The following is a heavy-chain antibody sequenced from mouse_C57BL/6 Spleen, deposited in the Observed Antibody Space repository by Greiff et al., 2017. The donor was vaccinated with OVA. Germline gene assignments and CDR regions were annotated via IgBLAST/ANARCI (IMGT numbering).Heavy chain of an antibody. CDR2: IDPSDSYT. J-gene: IGHJ1*03. V-gene: IGHV1-69*01. CDR3: ARRGLYGNYNWYFDV. D-gene: IGHD2-1*01. Sequence: QVQLQQPGAELVMPGASVKLSCKASGYTFTSYWMHWVKQRPGQGLEWIGEIDPSDSYTNYNQKFKGKSTLTVDKSSSTAYMQLSSLTSEDSAVYYCARRGLYGNYNWYFDVWGTGTTVTVSS. CDR1: GYTFTSYW.